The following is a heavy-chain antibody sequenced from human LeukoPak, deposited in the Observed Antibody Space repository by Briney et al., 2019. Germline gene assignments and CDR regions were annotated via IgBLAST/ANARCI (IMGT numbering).Heavy chain of an antibody. CDR1: GFTVSSNY. V-gene: IGHV3-53*01. J-gene: IGHJ4*02. D-gene: IGHD3-9*01. Sequence: GGSLRLSCAASGFTVSSNYMSWVRQAPGKGLEGVSVIYSGGSTYYADSVKGRFTISRDDSKNTLYLQMNSLRAEDTAVYYCNAYDILTGRAFDYWGQGTLVTVSS. CDR2: IYSGGST. CDR3: NAYDILTGRAFDY.